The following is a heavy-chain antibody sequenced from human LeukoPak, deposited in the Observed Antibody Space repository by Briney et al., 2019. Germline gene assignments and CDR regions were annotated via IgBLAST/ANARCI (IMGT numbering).Heavy chain of an antibody. Sequence: GGSLRLSCAASGFTFSSYGMHWVRQAPGKGLEWVAVIWYDGSHKYYADSVKGRFTISRDNSKNTLYLQMNSLRAEDTAVYYCARDSIRSGGYFQHWGQGTLVTVSS. V-gene: IGHV3-33*01. CDR3: ARDSIRSGGYFQH. D-gene: IGHD3-16*01. J-gene: IGHJ1*01. CDR2: IWYDGSHK. CDR1: GFTFSSYG.